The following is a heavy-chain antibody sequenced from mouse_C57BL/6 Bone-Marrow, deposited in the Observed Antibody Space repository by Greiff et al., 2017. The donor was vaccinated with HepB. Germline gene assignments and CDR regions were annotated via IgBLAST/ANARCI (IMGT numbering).Heavy chain of an antibody. CDR1: GYSITSGYY. D-gene: IGHD1-1*01. Sequence: VQLQQSGPGLVKPSQSLSLTCSVTGYSITSGYYWNWIRQFPGNKLEWMGYISYDGSNNYNPSLKNRISITPDTSKNQFFLKLNSVTTEDTATYYCAREGDYYGSSYGAYWGQGTLVTVSA. CDR3: AREGDYYGSSYGAY. CDR2: ISYDGSN. J-gene: IGHJ3*01. V-gene: IGHV3-6*01.